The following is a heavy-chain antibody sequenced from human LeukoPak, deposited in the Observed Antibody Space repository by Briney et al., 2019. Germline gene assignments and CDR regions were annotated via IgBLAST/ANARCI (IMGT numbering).Heavy chain of an antibody. CDR1: GFTVSSNH. CDR2: IYSGGST. CDR3: ARGEVAAAGTSFWFDP. V-gene: IGHV3-66*01. J-gene: IGHJ5*02. D-gene: IGHD6-13*01. Sequence: GGSLRLSCAASGFTVSSNHMSWVRQAPGKGLEWVSVIYSGGSTYYADSVKGRFTISRDNSKNTLYLQMNSLRAEDTAVYYCARGEVAAAGTSFWFDPWGQGTLVTVSS.